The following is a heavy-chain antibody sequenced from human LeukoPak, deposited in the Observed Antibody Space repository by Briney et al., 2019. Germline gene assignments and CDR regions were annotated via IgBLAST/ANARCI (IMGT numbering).Heavy chain of an antibody. Sequence: PSETLSLTCTVSGGSISSGSYYWSWIRQPAGKGLEWIGRIYTSGSTNYNPSLKSRVTISVDTSKNQFSLKLSSVTAADTAVYYCARGRENYYDSSGYLNWFDPWGQGTLVTVSS. CDR1: GGSISSGSYY. V-gene: IGHV4-61*02. CDR3: ARGRENYYDSSGYLNWFDP. D-gene: IGHD3-22*01. J-gene: IGHJ5*02. CDR2: IYTSGST.